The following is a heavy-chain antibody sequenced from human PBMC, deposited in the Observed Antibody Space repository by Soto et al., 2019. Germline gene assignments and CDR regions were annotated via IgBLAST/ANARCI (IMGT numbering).Heavy chain of an antibody. CDR3: AKWDDYIWGSYRTFDY. V-gene: IGHV3-23*01. J-gene: IGHJ4*02. Sequence: GGSLRLSCAAFGFTFSSYAMSWVRQAPGKGLEWVSAISGSGGSTYYADSVKGRFTISRDNSKNTLYLQMNSLRAEDTAVYYCAKWDDYIWGSYRTFDYWGQGTLVTVSS. CDR2: ISGSGGST. D-gene: IGHD3-16*02. CDR1: GFTFSSYA.